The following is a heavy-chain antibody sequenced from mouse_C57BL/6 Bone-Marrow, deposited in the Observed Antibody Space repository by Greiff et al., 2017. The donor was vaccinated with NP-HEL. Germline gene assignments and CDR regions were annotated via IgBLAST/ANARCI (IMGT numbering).Heavy chain of an antibody. J-gene: IGHJ1*03. CDR2: IYPGDGDT. CDR1: GYAFSSSW. Sequence: VQLQQSGPELVKPGASVKISCKASGYAFSSSWMNWVKQRPGKGLEWIGRIYPGDGDTNYNGKFKGKATLTADKSSSTAYMQLSSLTSEDSAVYFCATGYYYGSIPSFDVWGTGTTVTVSS. V-gene: IGHV1-82*01. D-gene: IGHD1-1*01. CDR3: ATGYYYGSIPSFDV.